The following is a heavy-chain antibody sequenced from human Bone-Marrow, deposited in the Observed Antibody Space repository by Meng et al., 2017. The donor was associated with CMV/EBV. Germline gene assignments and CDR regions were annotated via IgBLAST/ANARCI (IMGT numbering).Heavy chain of an antibody. D-gene: IGHD6-6*01. J-gene: IGHJ4*02. CDR2: VYYSTST. Sequence: GSLRLSCTVSGGSISSSIYYWGWIRQPPGKGLEWIGSVYYSTSTYYNPSLKSRVTISVDTSKNQFSLKLPSMTAADTAVYYCASSRYSSSSWFAYWGPGNPV. CDR3: ASSRYSSSSWFAY. CDR1: GGSISSSIYY. V-gene: IGHV4-39*01.